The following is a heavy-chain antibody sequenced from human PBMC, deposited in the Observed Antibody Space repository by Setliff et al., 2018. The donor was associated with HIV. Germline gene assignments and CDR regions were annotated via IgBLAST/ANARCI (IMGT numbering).Heavy chain of an antibody. V-gene: IGHV4-39*01. CDR3: ARSSRGYYNPLFDY. Sequence: PSETLSLTCTVSGDSITSNSYYWGLIRQSPGKGLEWIGTMHHSGSTYYNPSLKSRVAIFIDTSKNQFSLRLSSVTAADTAVYYCARSSRGYYNPLFDYWGQGTLVTVSS. J-gene: IGHJ4*02. D-gene: IGHD3-22*01. CDR2: MHHSGST. CDR1: GDSITSNSYY.